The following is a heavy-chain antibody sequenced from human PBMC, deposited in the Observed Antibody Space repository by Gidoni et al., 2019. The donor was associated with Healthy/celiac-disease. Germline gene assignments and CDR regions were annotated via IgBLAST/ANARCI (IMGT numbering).Heavy chain of an antibody. CDR1: GFTFSSYW. CDR2: IKQDGSEK. J-gene: IGHJ5*02. D-gene: IGHD2-2*02. CDR3: ARDNRYCSSTSCSTLDWFDP. V-gene: IGHV3-7*01. Sequence: VQLVESGGGLVQPGGSLSLSCAASGFTFSSYWMSWVRQAPGKGLEWVANIKQDGSEKYYVDSVKGRFTISRDNAKNSLYLQMNSLRAEDTAVYYCARDNRYCSSTSCSTLDWFDPWGQGTLVTVSS.